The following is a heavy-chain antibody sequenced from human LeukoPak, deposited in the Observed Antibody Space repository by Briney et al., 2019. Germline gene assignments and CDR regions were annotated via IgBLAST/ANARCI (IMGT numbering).Heavy chain of an antibody. V-gene: IGHV1-2*02. CDR3: ARSTYYDSSGYYYFGY. CDR1: GYTFTGYY. CDR2: INPNSGGT. J-gene: IGHJ4*02. Sequence: ASVKVSCKASGYTFTGYYMHWVRQAPEQGLEWMGWINPNSGGTNYAQKFQGRVTMTRDTSISTAYMELSRLRSDDTAVYYCARSTYYDSSGYYYFGYWGQGTLVTVSS. D-gene: IGHD3-22*01.